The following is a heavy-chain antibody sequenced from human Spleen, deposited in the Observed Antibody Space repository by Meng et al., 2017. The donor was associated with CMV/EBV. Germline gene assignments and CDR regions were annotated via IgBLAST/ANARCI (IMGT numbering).Heavy chain of an antibody. CDR3: ASSSGSYFDY. J-gene: IGHJ4*02. CDR1: GFTFSTYR. V-gene: IGHV3-30*03. Sequence: LSLTCAASGFTFSTYRMNWVRQAPGKGLEWVAASSYDGTNKYYGDSVKGRFTISRDNSKNTLYLQMNSLRTEDTAVYYCASSSGSYFDYWGQGTLVTVSS. CDR2: SSYDGTNK. D-gene: IGHD1-26*01.